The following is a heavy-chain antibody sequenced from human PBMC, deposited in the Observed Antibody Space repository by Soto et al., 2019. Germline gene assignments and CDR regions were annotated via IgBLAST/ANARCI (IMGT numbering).Heavy chain of an antibody. CDR1: GAPITTTKW. V-gene: IGHV4-4*02. CDR3: ATQTISYAWGV. Sequence: QVQLQESGPGLVKPSETLSLTCTVSGAPITTTKWWAWVRLPPGKGLEWIGELSRGDERSSNPSLEGRFTMALDKSNIHFSLKLTSVTAADTAIYYCATQTISYAWGVWGRGPSVTVSS. CDR2: LSRGDER. J-gene: IGHJ6*02. D-gene: IGHD3-16*01.